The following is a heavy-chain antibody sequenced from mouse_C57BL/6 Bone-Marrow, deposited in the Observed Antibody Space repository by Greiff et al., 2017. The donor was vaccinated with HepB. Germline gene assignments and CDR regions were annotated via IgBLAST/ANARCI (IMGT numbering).Heavy chain of an antibody. CDR1: GFTFSSYA. CDR3: ARLGIYYYGSSPYYFDY. J-gene: IGHJ2*01. D-gene: IGHD1-1*01. V-gene: IGHV5-4*03. Sequence: EVKLMESGGGLVKPGGSLKLSCAASGFTFSSYAMSWVRQTPEKRLEWVATISDGGSYTYYPDNVKGRFTISRDNAKNNLYLQMSHLKSEDTAMYYCARLGIYYYGSSPYYFDYWGQGTTLTVSS. CDR2: ISDGGSYT.